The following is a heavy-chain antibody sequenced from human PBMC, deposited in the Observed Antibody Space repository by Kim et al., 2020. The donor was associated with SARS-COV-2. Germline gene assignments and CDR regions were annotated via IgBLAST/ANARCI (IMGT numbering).Heavy chain of an antibody. CDR3: ARDEYPYCRGGSCYSSDGIGY. CDR2: IIPIFGTA. Sequence: SVKVSCKASGGTFSSYAISWVRQAPGQGLEWMGGIIPIFGTANYAQKFQGRVTITADESTSTAYMELSSLRSEDTAVYYCARDEYPYCRGGSCYSSDGIGYWGQGTLVTVSS. J-gene: IGHJ4*02. D-gene: IGHD2-15*01. V-gene: IGHV1-69*13. CDR1: GGTFSSYA.